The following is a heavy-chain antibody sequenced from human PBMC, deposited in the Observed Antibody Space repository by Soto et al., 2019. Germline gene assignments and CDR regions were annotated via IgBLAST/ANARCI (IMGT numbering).Heavy chain of an antibody. D-gene: IGHD4-17*01. J-gene: IGHJ5*02. CDR3: ARYPISGDYVQNWFDP. Sequence: PSETLSLTCAVSSGSISSSNWWSWVRQPPGKGLEWIGEIYHSGSTNYNPSLKSRVTISVDTSKNQFSLKLSSVTAADTAVYYCARYPISGDYVQNWFDPWGQGTLVTVSS. CDR1: SGSISSSNW. V-gene: IGHV4-4*02. CDR2: IYHSGST.